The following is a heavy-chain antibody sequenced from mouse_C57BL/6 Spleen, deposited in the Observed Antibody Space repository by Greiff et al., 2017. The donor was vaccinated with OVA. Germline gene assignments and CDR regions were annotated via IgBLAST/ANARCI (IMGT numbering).Heavy chain of an antibody. D-gene: IGHD1-3*01. CDR2: IRYDGSN. J-gene: IGHJ2*01. CDR1: GYSITSGYY. CDR3: ARGITSWDYFDY. Sequence: EVHLVESGPGLVKPSQSLSLTCSVTGYSITSGYYWNWIRQFPGNKLEWMGYIRYDGSNNYNPSLKNRISITRDTSKNQFFLKLNSVTTEDTATYYCARGITSWDYFDYWGQGTTLTVSS. V-gene: IGHV3-6*01.